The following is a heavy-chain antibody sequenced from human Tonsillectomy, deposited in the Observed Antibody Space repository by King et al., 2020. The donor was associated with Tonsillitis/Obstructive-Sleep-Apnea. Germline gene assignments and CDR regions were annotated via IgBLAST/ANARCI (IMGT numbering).Heavy chain of an antibody. CDR3: ARRSIVVVPAASLVRYNWFDP. D-gene: IGHD2-2*01. J-gene: IGHJ5*02. V-gene: IGHV4-34*01. CDR1: GGSFSGYY. CDR2: INHSGST. Sequence: VQLQQWGAGLLKPSETLSLTCAVYGGSFSGYYWSWIRQPPGKGLEWIGEINHSGSTNYNPSLKSRVTISVDTSKNQFSLKLSSVTAADTAVYYCARRSIVVVPAASLVRYNWFDPWGQGTLVTVSS.